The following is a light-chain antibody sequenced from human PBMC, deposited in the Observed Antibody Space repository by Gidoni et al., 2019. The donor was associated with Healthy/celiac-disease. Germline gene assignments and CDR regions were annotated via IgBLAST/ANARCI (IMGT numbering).Light chain of an antibody. Sequence: IVLTHSPGTLSLSPGARATLSCMASQSVSSSYLAWYQKKPGQVPMLRIYGASGRATGIADRFSGSGSVIDFTLTKSRLEPEDVAVYYWQEYGSSHTFGQGTRLEIK. V-gene: IGKV3-20*01. CDR2: GAS. CDR3: QEYGSSHT. CDR1: QSVSSSY. J-gene: IGKJ5*01.